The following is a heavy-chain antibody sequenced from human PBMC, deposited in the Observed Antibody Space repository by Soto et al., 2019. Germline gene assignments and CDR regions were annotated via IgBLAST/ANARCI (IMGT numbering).Heavy chain of an antibody. CDR1: AFTFSDYY. V-gene: IGHV3-11*01. J-gene: IGHJ6*02. CDR3: ARDPFWSGYHGMDV. Sequence: QVQLVESGGGLVKPGGSLRLSCAASAFTFSDYYMNWIRQAPGKGLEWVSHISSTGTIIYYADSVKGRFTISRDNAQNSLYLQMNSLRAEETAVYYCARDPFWSGYHGMDVWGQGTTVTVSS. CDR2: ISSTGTII. D-gene: IGHD3-3*01.